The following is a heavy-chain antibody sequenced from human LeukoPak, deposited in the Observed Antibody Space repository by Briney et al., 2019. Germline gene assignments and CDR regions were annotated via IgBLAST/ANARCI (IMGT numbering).Heavy chain of an antibody. CDR1: GGSFSGYY. Sequence: SETLSFTCAVYGGSFSGYYWSWIRQPPGKGLEWIGEINHSGSTNYNPSLKSRVTISVDTSKNQFSLQLNSVTPEDTAVYYCTRASGSDWFDSWGQGTLVTVSS. D-gene: IGHD6-19*01. CDR2: INHSGST. J-gene: IGHJ5*01. CDR3: TRASGSDWFDS. V-gene: IGHV4-34*01.